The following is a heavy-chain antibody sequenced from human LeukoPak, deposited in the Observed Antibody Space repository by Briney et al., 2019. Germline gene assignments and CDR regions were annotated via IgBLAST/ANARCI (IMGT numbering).Heavy chain of an antibody. D-gene: IGHD3-22*01. J-gene: IGHJ4*02. CDR3: ANEGNYYDSSGYPIYFDY. CDR2: ISGSGGST. V-gene: IGHV3-23*01. CDR1: GFTFSSYA. Sequence: PGGSLLLSCAASGFTFSSYAMSWVRQAPGKGLEWVSAISGSGGSTYYADSVKGRFTISRDNSKNTLYLQMNSLRAEDTAVYYCANEGNYYDSSGYPIYFDYWGQGTLVTVSS.